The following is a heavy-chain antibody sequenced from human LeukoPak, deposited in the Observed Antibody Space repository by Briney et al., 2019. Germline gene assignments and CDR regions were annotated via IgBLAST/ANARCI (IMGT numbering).Heavy chain of an antibody. CDR3: ARDISGYRLGY. J-gene: IGHJ4*02. CDR1: GFSLSTSGMC. D-gene: IGHD3-22*01. CDR2: IDWDDDK. Sequence: SGPTLVNPTQTLTLTRTFSGFSLSTSGMCVNWIRQPPGKALQWLARIDWDDDKYYNTSLKTRLTISKDTSKNQVVLTMTNMDPVESATYYCARDISGYRLGYWGQGTLVTVSS. V-gene: IGHV2-70*11.